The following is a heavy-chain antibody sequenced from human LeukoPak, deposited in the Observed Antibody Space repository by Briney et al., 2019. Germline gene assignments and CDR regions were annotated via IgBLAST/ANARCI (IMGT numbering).Heavy chain of an antibody. Sequence: SETLSLTFAVYGGSFSGYYWSWIRQPPGKGLEWIGEINHSGSTNYNPSLKSRVTISVDTSKNQFSLKLSSVTAADTAVYYCARGGGIVVVPAAVCFDYWGQGTLVTVSS. CDR3: ARGGGIVVVPAAVCFDY. CDR2: INHSGST. CDR1: GGSFSGYY. V-gene: IGHV4-34*01. D-gene: IGHD2-2*01. J-gene: IGHJ4*02.